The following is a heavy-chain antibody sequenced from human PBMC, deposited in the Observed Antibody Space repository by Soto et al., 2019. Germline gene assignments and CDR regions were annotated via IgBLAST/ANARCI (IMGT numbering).Heavy chain of an antibody. CDR2: VNDRGNT. J-gene: IGHJ4*02. Sequence: QVQLQESGPGLVKPSETLSLTCTVSGGSISGFYWSWIRQPPGKGLEWIGYVNDRGNTNYNPSLKSRVTISVETSKNQFSLKLRSVTAADTAVYYCARDFPTAGYGSGWYDYWGQGTLVTVSS. V-gene: IGHV4-59*01. D-gene: IGHD6-19*01. CDR1: GGSISGFY. CDR3: ARDFPTAGYGSGWYDY.